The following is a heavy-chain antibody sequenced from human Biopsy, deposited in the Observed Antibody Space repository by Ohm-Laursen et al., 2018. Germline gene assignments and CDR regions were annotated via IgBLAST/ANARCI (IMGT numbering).Heavy chain of an antibody. CDR3: ARGSGYFKLDV. Sequence: TLSLTCAVNGESSSSYFWNWIRQPPGKGLEWIGEINQSGSTKYNPPLKRRATLSADSSNSQFSLRLTSVTAADTAIYYCARGSGYFKLDVWGQGTTVTVSS. D-gene: IGHD5-12*01. CDR1: GESSSSYF. J-gene: IGHJ6*02. CDR2: INQSGST. V-gene: IGHV4-34*01.